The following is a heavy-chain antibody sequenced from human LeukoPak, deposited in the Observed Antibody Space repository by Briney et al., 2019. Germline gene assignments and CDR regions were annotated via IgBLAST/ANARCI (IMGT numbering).Heavy chain of an antibody. J-gene: IGHJ4*02. CDR1: GGSISSGGYY. D-gene: IGHD2-2*01. Sequence: PSETLSLTCTVSGGSISSGGYYWSWIRQHPGKGLEWIGYIYYSGSTYYNPSLKSRVTISVDTSKNQFSLKLSSVTAADTAVYYCARGRGVVPAYDYWGQGTLVTVSS. CDR2: IYYSGST. CDR3: ARGRGVVPAYDY. V-gene: IGHV4-31*03.